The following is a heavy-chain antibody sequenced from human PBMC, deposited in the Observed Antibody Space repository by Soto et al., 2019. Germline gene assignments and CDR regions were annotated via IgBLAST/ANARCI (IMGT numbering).Heavy chain of an antibody. V-gene: IGHV1-69*13. CDR3: ARAPLLWFGESLNWFDP. J-gene: IGHJ5*02. Sequence: GASVKVSCKASGGTFSSYAISWVRQAPGQGLEWMGGIIPIFGTANYAQKFQGRVTITADESTSTAYMELSSLRSEDTAVYYCARAPLLWFGESLNWFDPWGQGTLV. D-gene: IGHD3-10*01. CDR1: GGTFSSYA. CDR2: IIPIFGTA.